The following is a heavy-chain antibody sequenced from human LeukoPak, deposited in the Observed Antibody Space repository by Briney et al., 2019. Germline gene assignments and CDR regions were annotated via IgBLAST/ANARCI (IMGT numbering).Heavy chain of an antibody. CDR3: ASFLGYCSGGSCPDAFDI. V-gene: IGHV4-34*01. D-gene: IGHD2-15*01. Sequence: SETLSLTCAVYGGSFSGYYWSWIRQPPGKGLEWIGGINHSGSTNYNPSLKSRVTISVDTSKNQFSLKLSSVTAAVTAVYYCASFLGYCSGGSCPDAFDIWGQGTMVTVSS. J-gene: IGHJ3*02. CDR1: GGSFSGYY. CDR2: INHSGST.